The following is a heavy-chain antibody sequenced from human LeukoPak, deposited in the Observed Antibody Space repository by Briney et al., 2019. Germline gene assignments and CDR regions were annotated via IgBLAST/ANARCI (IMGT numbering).Heavy chain of an antibody. J-gene: IGHJ6*03. CDR3: ARDSLTYPYYYYMDV. Sequence: GGSLRLSCAASGFTFSSYWMSWVRQAPGKGLGWVANIKQDGSEKYYVDSVKGRFTISRDNAKNSLYLQMNSLRAGDTAVYYCARDSLTYPYYYYMDVWGKGTTVTVSS. V-gene: IGHV3-7*01. D-gene: IGHD1-14*01. CDR2: IKQDGSEK. CDR1: GFTFSSYW.